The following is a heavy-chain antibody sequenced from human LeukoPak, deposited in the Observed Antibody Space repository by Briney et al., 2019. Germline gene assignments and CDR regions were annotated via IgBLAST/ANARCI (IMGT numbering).Heavy chain of an antibody. CDR1: GFTFSNYW. V-gene: IGHV3-7*01. D-gene: IGHD5/OR15-5a*01. Sequence: GGSLRLSCAASGFTFSNYWLSWVRQVPGKGPEWVANIKQDGNELYYVDSVKGRFTISRDNAKNSLYLQMDSLRVDDTADYYCARDKVSRPTLLDYWGQGTLVTVSS. J-gene: IGHJ4*02. CDR3: ARDKVSRPTLLDY. CDR2: IKQDGNEL.